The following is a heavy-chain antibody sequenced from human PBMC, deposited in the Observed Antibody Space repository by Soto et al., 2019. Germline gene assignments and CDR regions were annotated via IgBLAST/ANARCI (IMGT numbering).Heavy chain of an antibody. V-gene: IGHV1-2*04. CDR2: INPNSGGT. CDR3: AREYRFAVTTDYYYGMDV. Sequence: ASVKVSCKASGYTFTGYYMHWVRQAPGQGLEWMGWINPNSGGTNYAQKFQGWVTMTRDTSISTAYMELSRLRSDDTAVYYCAREYRFAVTTDYYYGMDVWGQGTTVTV. D-gene: IGHD4-4*01. CDR1: GYTFTGYY. J-gene: IGHJ6*02.